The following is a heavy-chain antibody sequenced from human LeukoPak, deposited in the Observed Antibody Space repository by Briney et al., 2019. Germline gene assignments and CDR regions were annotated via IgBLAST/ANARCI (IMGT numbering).Heavy chain of an antibody. J-gene: IGHJ4*02. Sequence: GGSLTLSCAASGFTFSSYSMNWVRQAPGKGLEWVSSISSSRSYIYYADSVKGRLTISSDNAKNSLYLQINSLRAEDTAVYHWARGGNSYGYRTELQDYWGQGTLVTVSS. D-gene: IGHD5-18*01. CDR3: ARGGNSYGYRTELQDY. CDR1: GFTFSSYS. V-gene: IGHV3-21*01. CDR2: ISSSRSYI.